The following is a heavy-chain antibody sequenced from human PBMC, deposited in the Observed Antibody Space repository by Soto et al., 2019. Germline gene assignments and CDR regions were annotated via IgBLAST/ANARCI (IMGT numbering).Heavy chain of an antibody. V-gene: IGHV4-34*01. CDR1: GGSFSGYY. D-gene: IGHD3-10*01. CDR2: INHSGST. Sequence: SETLSLTCAVYGGSFSGYYWSWIRQPPGKGLEWIGEINHSGSTNYNPSLKSRVTISVDTSKNQFSLKLSSVTAADTAVYYCASFRNLYYYGSGRPNYYYYMDVWGKGTTVTVSS. J-gene: IGHJ6*03. CDR3: ASFRNLYYYGSGRPNYYYYMDV.